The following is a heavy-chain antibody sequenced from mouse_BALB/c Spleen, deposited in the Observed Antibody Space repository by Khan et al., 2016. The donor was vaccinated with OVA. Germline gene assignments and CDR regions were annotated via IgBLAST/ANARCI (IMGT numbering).Heavy chain of an antibody. Sequence: QVQLKQSGAELVKPGTSVKLSCKASGYTFTSYYMYWVKKRPGQGLEWIGGINPSDGGTXFNEKFKSKATLTVDKSSSTAYMQLSSLTSEDSAVYYCTRSAYGDPFAYWGQGTLVTVSA. J-gene: IGHJ3*01. V-gene: IGHV1S81*02. D-gene: IGHD2-13*01. CDR2: INPSDGGT. CDR3: TRSAYGDPFAY. CDR1: GYTFTSYY.